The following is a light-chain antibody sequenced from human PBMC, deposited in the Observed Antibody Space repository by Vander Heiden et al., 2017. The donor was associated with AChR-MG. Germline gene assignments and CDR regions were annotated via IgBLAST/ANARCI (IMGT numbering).Light chain of an antibody. Sequence: QSVLTQPPSASGTPGQRVTISCSGRSSNIGSNTVSWYQQLPATAPKLRIYSNNQRPSGVPDRFSGSKSGTSASLAISGLQSEDEADYYCAAWDDSLNGHYVFGTGTKVTVL. CDR3: AAWDDSLNGHYV. CDR2: SNN. CDR1: SSNIGSNT. V-gene: IGLV1-44*01. J-gene: IGLJ1*01.